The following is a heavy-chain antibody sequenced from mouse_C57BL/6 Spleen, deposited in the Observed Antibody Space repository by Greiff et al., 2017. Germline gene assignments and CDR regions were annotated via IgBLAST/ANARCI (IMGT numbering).Heavy chain of an antibody. Sequence: EVKLVASGGGLVKPGGSLKLSCAASGFTFSDYGMHWVRQAPETGLEWVAYISSGSSTIYYADTVKGRFTISRDNAKNTLFLQMTSLRSEDTAMYYCARPFITTVVDAMDYWGQGTSVTVSS. J-gene: IGHJ4*01. D-gene: IGHD1-1*01. CDR3: ARPFITTVVDAMDY. V-gene: IGHV5-17*01. CDR2: ISSGSSTI. CDR1: GFTFSDYG.